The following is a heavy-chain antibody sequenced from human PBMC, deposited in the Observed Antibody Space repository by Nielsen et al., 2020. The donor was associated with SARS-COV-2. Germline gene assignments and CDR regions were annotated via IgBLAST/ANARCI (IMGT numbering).Heavy chain of an antibody. CDR2: ISWNSGSI. CDR3: ANSGGSYEGPGY. CDR1: GFTFSSYS. J-gene: IGHJ4*02. D-gene: IGHD1-26*01. V-gene: IGHV3-9*01. Sequence: GGSLRLSCAASGFTFSSYSMNWVRQAPGKGLEWVSGISWNSGSIGYADSVKGRFTISRDNAKNSLYLQMNSLRAEDTALYYCANSGGSYEGPGYWGQGTLVTVSS.